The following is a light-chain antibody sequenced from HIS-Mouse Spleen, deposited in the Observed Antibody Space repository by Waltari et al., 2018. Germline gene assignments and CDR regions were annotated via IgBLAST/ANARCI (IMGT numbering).Light chain of an antibody. J-gene: IGLJ2*01. Sequence: QSALTQPASVSGSPGQSITISCTGTRSHVGSYNLVPWYQQHPGKAPKLMIYEGSKRPSGVSNRFSGSKSGNTASLTISGLQAEDEADYYCCSYAGSSTFEVFGGGTKLTVL. V-gene: IGLV2-23*03. CDR3: CSYAGSSTFEV. CDR1: RSHVGSYNL. CDR2: EGS.